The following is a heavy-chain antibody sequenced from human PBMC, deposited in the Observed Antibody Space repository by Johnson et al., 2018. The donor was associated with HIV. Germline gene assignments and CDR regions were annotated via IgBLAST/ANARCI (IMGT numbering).Heavy chain of an antibody. V-gene: IGHV3-7*04. CDR1: GFTFSSYW. Sequence: VQLVESGGGVVQPGRSLRLSCAASGFTFSSYWMSWVRQAPGKGLEWVANIKQDGSEKYYVDSVKDRFTISRDNAKNSLSLQMHILRAEDTEVYYCARGLGSRSAFDIWGQGTMVTVSS. CDR2: IKQDGSEK. D-gene: IGHD2-2*01. J-gene: IGHJ3*02. CDR3: ARGLGSRSAFDI.